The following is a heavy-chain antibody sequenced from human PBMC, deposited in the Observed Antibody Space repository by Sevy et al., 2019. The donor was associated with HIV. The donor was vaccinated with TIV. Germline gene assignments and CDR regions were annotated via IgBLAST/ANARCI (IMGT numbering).Heavy chain of an antibody. D-gene: IGHD3-22*01. V-gene: IGHV3-53*01. CDR2: IYSGGSI. Sequence: GGSLRLSCEASGFTVSSNYMSWVRQAPGRGLEWVSVIYSGGSIYYADSVKGRFTISRDNFKNTLYLQMNSLRAEDTAVYYCARSQAYYYDSSGYYYTWGAFDIWSQGTMVTVSS. CDR1: GFTVSSNY. CDR3: ARSQAYYYDSSGYYYTWGAFDI. J-gene: IGHJ3*02.